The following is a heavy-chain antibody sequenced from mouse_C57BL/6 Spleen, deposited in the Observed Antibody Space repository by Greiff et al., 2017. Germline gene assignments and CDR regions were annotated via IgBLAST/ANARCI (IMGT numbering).Heavy chain of an antibody. Sequence: EVQRVESGGGLVKPGGSLKLSCAASGFTFSSYTMSWVRQTPEKRLEWVATISGGGGNTYYPDSVKGRFTISRDNAKNTLYLQMSSLRSEDTALYFCAPTCTFAYWGPGPLVSFSA. V-gene: IGHV5-9*01. D-gene: IGHD5-1*01. CDR2: ISGGGGNT. J-gene: IGHJ3*01. CDR3: APTCTFAY. CDR1: GFTFSSYT.